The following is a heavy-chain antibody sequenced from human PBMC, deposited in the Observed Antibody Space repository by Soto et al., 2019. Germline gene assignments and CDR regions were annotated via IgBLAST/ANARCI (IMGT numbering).Heavy chain of an antibody. V-gene: IGHV3-49*04. CDR2: IRSKAYGETT. D-gene: IGHD4-4*01. J-gene: IGHJ4*02. CDR1: GFIFGDYA. Sequence: PGGALRLSCNASGFIFGDYAMSWVRQAPGKGLEWVGFIRSKAYGETTKYAASVKGRFIISRDDFKSIAYLQMNSLKTEDTAVYHCTRDRTTVNPPFDYWGQGTLVTVS. CDR3: TRDRTTVNPPFDY.